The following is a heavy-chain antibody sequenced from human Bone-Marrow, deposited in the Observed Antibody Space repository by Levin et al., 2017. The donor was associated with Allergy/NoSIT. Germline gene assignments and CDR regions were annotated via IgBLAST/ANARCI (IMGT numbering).Heavy chain of an antibody. J-gene: IGHJ4*02. CDR1: GFTFSSYA. CDR3: AKGLMITFGGVIVIPTFDY. V-gene: IGHV3-23*01. D-gene: IGHD3-16*02. Sequence: LSLTCAASGFTFSSYAMSWVRQAPGKGLEWVSAISGSGGSTYYADSVKGRFTISRDNSKNTLYLQMNSLRAEDTAVYYCAKGLMITFGGVIVIPTFDYWGQGTLVTVSS. CDR2: ISGSGGST.